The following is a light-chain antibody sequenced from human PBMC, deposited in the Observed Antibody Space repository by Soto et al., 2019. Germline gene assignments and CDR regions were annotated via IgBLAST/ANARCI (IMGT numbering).Light chain of an antibody. CDR3: QQYGGSPRT. CDR1: QSVSSY. CDR2: DSS. Sequence: EIVLTQFPATLSLSPGDGATLSCRASQSVSSYLAWYQQKRGQAPRLLIYDSSHRATGVPARFSGSGSGTDFTLTISRLAPEDLAVYYCQQYGGSPRTFGQGTKVDIK. J-gene: IGKJ1*01. V-gene: IGKV3-11*01.